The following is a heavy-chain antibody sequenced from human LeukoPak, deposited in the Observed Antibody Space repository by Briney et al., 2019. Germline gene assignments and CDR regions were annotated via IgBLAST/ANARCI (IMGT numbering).Heavy chain of an antibody. J-gene: IGHJ6*02. CDR3: ATDDLAAAGTRGYYYYGMDV. CDR2: FDPEDGET. Sequence: GASVKVSCKVSGYTLTELSMHWVRQTPGKGLEWMGGFDPEDGETIYAQKFQGRVTMTEDTSTDTAYMELSSLRSEDTAVYYSATDDLAAAGTRGYYYYGMDVWGQGTTVTVSS. D-gene: IGHD6-13*01. V-gene: IGHV1-24*01. CDR1: GYTLTELS.